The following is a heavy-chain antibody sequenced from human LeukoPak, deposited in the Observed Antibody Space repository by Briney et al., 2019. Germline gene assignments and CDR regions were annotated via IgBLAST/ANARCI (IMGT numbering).Heavy chain of an antibody. CDR2: ISGSGGST. CDR3: AKDTGIAAAGGWFDP. CDR1: GFTFSNYW. V-gene: IGHV3-23*01. Sequence: PGGSLRLSCAASGFTFSNYWMSWVRQAPGKGLEWVSAISGSGGSTYYADSVKGRFTISRDNSKNTLYLQMNSLRAEDTAVYYCAKDTGIAAAGGWFDPWGQGTLVTVSS. D-gene: IGHD6-13*01. J-gene: IGHJ5*02.